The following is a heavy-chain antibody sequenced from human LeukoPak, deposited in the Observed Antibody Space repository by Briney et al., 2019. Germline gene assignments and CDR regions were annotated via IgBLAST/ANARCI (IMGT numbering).Heavy chain of an antibody. CDR3: ARAHYGSGSYYMAAHYYFDY. D-gene: IGHD3-10*01. Sequence: SETLSLTCTLSGGSISSYYWSWIRQPPGKGLEWIGYIYYSGSTNYNPSLKSRVTISVDTSKNQFSLKLSSVTAADTAVYYCARAHYGSGSYYMAAHYYFDYWGQGTLVTVSS. CDR2: IYYSGST. CDR1: GGSISSYY. J-gene: IGHJ4*02. V-gene: IGHV4-59*01.